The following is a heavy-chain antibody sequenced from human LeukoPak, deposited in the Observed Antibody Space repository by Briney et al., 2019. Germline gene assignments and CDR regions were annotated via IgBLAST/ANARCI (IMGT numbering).Heavy chain of an antibody. J-gene: IGHJ3*02. CDR3: ARRPTGDWYAFDI. V-gene: IGHV3-7*01. D-gene: IGHD3-16*01. CDR2: IKQDGSEK. Sequence: GGSLRLSCAASGFTFSSYWMSWVRQAPGKGLEWVANIKQDGSEKYYVDSVKGRFTISRDNAKNSLYLQMNSLRAEDTAVYYCARRPTGDWYAFDIWGQGTMGTVSS. CDR1: GFTFSSYW.